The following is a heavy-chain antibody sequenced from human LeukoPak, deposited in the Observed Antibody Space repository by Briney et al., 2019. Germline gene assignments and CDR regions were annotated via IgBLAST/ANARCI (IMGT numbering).Heavy chain of an antibody. Sequence: SETLSLTCAVYGGSFSGYYWSWIRQHPGKGLEWIGYIYYSGSTYYNPSLKSRVTISVDTSKNQFSLKLSSVTAADTAVYYCARDRVLYGMDVWGQGTTVTVSS. V-gene: IGHV4-31*11. J-gene: IGHJ6*02. CDR2: IYYSGST. D-gene: IGHD3-10*01. CDR3: ARDRVLYGMDV. CDR1: GGSFSGYY.